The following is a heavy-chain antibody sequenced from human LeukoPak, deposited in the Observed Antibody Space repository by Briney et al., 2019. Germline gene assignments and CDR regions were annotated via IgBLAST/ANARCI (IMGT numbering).Heavy chain of an antibody. CDR2: IYYTGST. CDR1: GGSISGYY. D-gene: IGHD4-17*01. CDR3: VRSKSGTYGWFDP. J-gene: IGHJ5*02. V-gene: IGHV4-59*01. Sequence: SETLSLTCTVSGGSISGYYWSWIRQPPGKGLEWIGYIYYTGSTSYNPSLKSRVIISVDTSKNQFSLKVSSVTAADTAVYYCVRSKSGTYGWFDPWGQGTLVTVSS.